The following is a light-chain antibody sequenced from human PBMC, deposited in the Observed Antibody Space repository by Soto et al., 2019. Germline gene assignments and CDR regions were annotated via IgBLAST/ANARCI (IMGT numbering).Light chain of an antibody. J-gene: IGKJ1*01. CDR1: HSISSW. CDR2: KAS. Sequence: DIPMTQSPSTLSASVGDRVTITCRASHSISSWLAWYQQKPGKAPKLLIYKASSLESGVPSRFSGSGSGTEFTLTISSLQPDDFATYYCQQYNSYPWTFGQGNKVEIK. CDR3: QQYNSYPWT. V-gene: IGKV1-5*03.